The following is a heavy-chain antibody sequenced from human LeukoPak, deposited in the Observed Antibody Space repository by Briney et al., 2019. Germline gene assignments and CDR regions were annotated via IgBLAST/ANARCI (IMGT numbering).Heavy chain of an antibody. D-gene: IGHD3-22*01. Sequence: SETLSLTCTVSGGSISRNYWSWIRQPPGKGLEWIGSIYYSGSTYYNPSLKSRVTISVDTSKNQFSLKLSSVTAADTAVYYCARCKKNYYDSSGYHGDWFDPWGQGTLVTVSS. CDR2: IYYSGST. CDR1: GGSISRNY. V-gene: IGHV4-39*01. CDR3: ARCKKNYYDSSGYHGDWFDP. J-gene: IGHJ5*02.